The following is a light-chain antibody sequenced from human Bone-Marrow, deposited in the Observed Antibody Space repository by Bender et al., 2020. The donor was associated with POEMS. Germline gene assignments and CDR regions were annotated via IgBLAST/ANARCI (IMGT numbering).Light chain of an antibody. J-gene: IGLJ1*01. CDR3: SSYAGNNNLEV. Sequence: QSALTQPPSASGSPGQSVTISCTGTSSDIGVYNVVSWYQQHPGQAPKVMIYEVSKRPSGVSNRFSGSKSGNTASLTVSGLQAEDEADYFCSSYAGNNNLEVFGTGTKVTVL. V-gene: IGLV2-8*01. CDR1: SSDIGVYNV. CDR2: EVS.